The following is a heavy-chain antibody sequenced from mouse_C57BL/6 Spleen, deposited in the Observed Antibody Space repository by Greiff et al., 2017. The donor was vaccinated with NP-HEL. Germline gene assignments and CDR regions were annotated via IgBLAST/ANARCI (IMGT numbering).Heavy chain of an antibody. V-gene: IGHV1-55*01. D-gene: IGHD1-1*01. CDR1: GYTFTSYW. J-gene: IGHJ3*01. CDR3: ARHYYGSSYDWFAY. CDR2: IYPGSGST. Sequence: VQLQQPGAELVKPGASVKMSCKASGYTFTSYWITWVKQRPGQGLEWIGDIYPGSGSTNYNVKFKSKATLTVDTSSSTAYMQLSSLTSEDSAVYYCARHYYGSSYDWFAYWGQGTLVTVSA.